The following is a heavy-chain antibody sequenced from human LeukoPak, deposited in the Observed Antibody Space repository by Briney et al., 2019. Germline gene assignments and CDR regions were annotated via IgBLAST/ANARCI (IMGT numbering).Heavy chain of an antibody. J-gene: IGHJ4*02. V-gene: IGHV1-24*01. Sequence: ASVKVSCKVSGYTLTELSMHWVRQAPGKGLEWMGGFDPEDGETIYAQKFQGRVTMTEDTSTDTAYMELSSLRSEDTAVYYCATPPSSSTSFGTIAFDYWGQGTLVTVSS. CDR1: GYTLTELS. D-gene: IGHD2-2*01. CDR3: ATPPSSSTSFGTIAFDY. CDR2: FDPEDGET.